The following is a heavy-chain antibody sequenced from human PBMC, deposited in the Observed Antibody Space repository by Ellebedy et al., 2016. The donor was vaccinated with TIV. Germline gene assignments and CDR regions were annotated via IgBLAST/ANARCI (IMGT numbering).Heavy chain of an antibody. CDR3: ARDVATIPLMVSGYGMDV. V-gene: IGHV3-66*01. D-gene: IGHD2-8*01. CDR1: GFSLNVNY. J-gene: IGHJ6*02. CDR2: IYSGGST. Sequence: PGGSLRLSCAASGFSLNVNYMSWVRQAPGKRLEWVSIIYSGGSTYYADSVKGRFTISRDNSKNTLYLQMNSLKAEDTAVYYCARDVATIPLMVSGYGMDVWGRGTTVTVSS.